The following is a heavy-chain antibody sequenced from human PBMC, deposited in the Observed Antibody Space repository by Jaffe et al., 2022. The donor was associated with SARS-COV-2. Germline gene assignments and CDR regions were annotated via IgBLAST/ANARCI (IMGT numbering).Heavy chain of an antibody. J-gene: IGHJ4*02. Sequence: QVQLVQSGAEVKKPGSSVKVSCRASGGTFSNSAISWVRQAPGQGLEWMGGIIPVFGTSNYPQKFQGRVTITADESIDTAYMELSRLTPEDTAVYYCARGGFRGPVTFRGLIVFDHWGQGTLVTVSS. CDR1: GGTFSNSA. V-gene: IGHV1-69*01. CDR2: IIPVFGTS. D-gene: IGHD3-16*02. CDR3: ARGGFRGPVTFRGLIVFDH.